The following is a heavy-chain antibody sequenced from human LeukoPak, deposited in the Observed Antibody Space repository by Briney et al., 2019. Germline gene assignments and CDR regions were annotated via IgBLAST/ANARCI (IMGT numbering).Heavy chain of an antibody. CDR3: AKNLLGVNSNLFHSFDF. J-gene: IGHJ3*01. CDR2: IYYSGST. V-gene: IGHV4-61*08. Sequence: PSETLSLTCAVSGGPISSGGYSWSWTRQPPGKGLEWIGYIYYSGSTNYNPSLKSRVTISVDTSKNQFSLKLNSLTPADTALYFFAKNLLGVNSNLFHSFDFLGQGTMVTVSS. D-gene: IGHD3-16*01. CDR1: GGPISSGGYS.